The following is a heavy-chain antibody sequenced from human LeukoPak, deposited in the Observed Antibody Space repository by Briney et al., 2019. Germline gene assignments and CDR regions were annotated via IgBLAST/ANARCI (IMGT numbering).Heavy chain of an antibody. J-gene: IGHJ6*03. CDR2: INTNTGNP. Sequence: ASVKVSCKASGYTFTSYAMNWVRQAPGQGLEWMGWINTNTGNPTYAQGFTGRFVFSLDTSVSTAYLQISSLKAEDTAVYYCARELYPNFILTGSQENYYYYYMDVWGKGTTVTVSS. D-gene: IGHD3-9*01. CDR3: ARELYPNFILTGSQENYYYYYMDV. V-gene: IGHV7-4-1*02. CDR1: GYTFTSYA.